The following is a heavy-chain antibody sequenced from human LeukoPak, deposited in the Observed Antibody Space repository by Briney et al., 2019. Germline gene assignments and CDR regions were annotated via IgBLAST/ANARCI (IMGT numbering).Heavy chain of an antibody. CDR1: GFTFSSYA. Sequence: GGCLRLSCAASGFTFSSYAMSWVRQAPGKGLKWVSSLTGSDSDTYYADSVKGRFTISRDNSKNTLHLQMHSLRVEDTAVYYCASKLLPAAEQGLAYWGQGTLVTVSS. CDR2: LTGSDSDT. D-gene: IGHD2-2*01. V-gene: IGHV3-23*01. J-gene: IGHJ4*02. CDR3: ASKLLPAAEQGLAY.